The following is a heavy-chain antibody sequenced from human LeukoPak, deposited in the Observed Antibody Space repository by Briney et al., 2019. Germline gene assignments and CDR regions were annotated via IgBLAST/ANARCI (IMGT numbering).Heavy chain of an antibody. CDR1: GFTFSSYV. Sequence: GGSLRLSCAASGFTFSSYVMHWVRQAPGKGLEWVAFIRYDGTNRYYADSVKGRFTISRDNSKNTLYLQMNSLRAEDTAVYYCAKSTIAGATVDAFDIWGQGTMVTVSS. J-gene: IGHJ3*02. CDR2: IRYDGTNR. D-gene: IGHD1-26*01. CDR3: AKSTIAGATVDAFDI. V-gene: IGHV3-30*02.